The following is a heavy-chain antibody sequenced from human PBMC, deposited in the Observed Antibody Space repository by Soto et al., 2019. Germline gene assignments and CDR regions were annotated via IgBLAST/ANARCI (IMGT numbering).Heavy chain of an antibody. V-gene: IGHV1-24*01. J-gene: IGHJ6*02. CDR3: ATVNCTNGVCYYYYGMDV. CDR1: GYTLTELS. CDR2: FDPEDGET. Sequence: ASVKVSCKVSGYTLTELSMHWVRQAPGKGLVWMGGFDPEDGETIYAQKFQGRVTMTEDTSTDTAYMELSSLRSEDTAVYYCATVNCTNGVCYYYYGMDVWGQGTRVTVSS. D-gene: IGHD2-8*01.